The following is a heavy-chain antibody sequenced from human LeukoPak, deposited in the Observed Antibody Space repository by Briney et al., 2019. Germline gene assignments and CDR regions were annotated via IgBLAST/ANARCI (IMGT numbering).Heavy chain of an antibody. CDR3: ARQPYFYGDYAVNFDY. D-gene: IGHD4-17*01. J-gene: IGHJ4*02. V-gene: IGHV4-39*01. CDR2: IYYSGST. CDR1: GGSISSSSYY. Sequence: PSETLSLTCTVSGGSISSSSYYWGWIRQPPGKGLEWIGSIYYSGSTYYNPSLKSRVTISVDTSKNQFSLKLSSVTAADTAVYYCARQPYFYGDYAVNFDYWGQGTLVTVSS.